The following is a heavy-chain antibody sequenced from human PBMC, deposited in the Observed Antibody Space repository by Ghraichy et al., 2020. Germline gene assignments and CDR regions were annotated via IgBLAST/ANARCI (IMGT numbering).Heavy chain of an antibody. D-gene: IGHD6-13*01. J-gene: IGHJ4*02. V-gene: IGHV4-31*03. Sequence: SLNISCTVSGGSISSGGYYWSWIRQHPGKGLEWIGYIYYSGSTYYNPSLKSRVTISVDTSKNQFSLKLSSVTAADTAVYYCARGGIAAAGEVFDYWGQGTLVTVSS. CDR2: IYYSGST. CDR3: ARGGIAAAGEVFDY. CDR1: GGSISSGGYY.